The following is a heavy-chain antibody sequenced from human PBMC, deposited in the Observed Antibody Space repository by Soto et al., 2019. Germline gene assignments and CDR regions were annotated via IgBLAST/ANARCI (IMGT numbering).Heavy chain of an antibody. Sequence: ASVKVSCKASGYTFTSYAMHWVRQAPGQRLEWMGWINAGNGNTKYSQKFQGRVTITRDTSASTAYMELSSLRSEDTAVYYCARGGGNSVNYYYYYGMDVWGQGTTVTVSS. V-gene: IGHV1-3*01. CDR1: GYTFTSYA. CDR3: ARGGGNSVNYYYYYGMDV. J-gene: IGHJ6*02. CDR2: INAGNGNT. D-gene: IGHD2-21*02.